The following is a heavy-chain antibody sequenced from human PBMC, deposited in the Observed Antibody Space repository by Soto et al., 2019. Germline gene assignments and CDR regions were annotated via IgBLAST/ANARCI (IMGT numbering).Heavy chain of an antibody. Sequence: GESLKISCKGSGYSFTSYWISWVRQMPGKDLEWMGRIDPSDSYTNYSPSFQGHVTISADKSISTAYLQWSSLKASDTAMYYCARHSKVTIFGLDYGMDVCGQRTTVTVSS. CDR1: GYSFTSYW. V-gene: IGHV5-10-1*01. D-gene: IGHD3-3*01. J-gene: IGHJ6*02. CDR2: IDPSDSYT. CDR3: ARHSKVTIFGLDYGMDV.